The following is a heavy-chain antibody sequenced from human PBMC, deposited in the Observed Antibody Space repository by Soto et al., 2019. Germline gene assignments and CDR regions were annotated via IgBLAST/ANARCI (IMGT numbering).Heavy chain of an antibody. CDR1: GGSISSSSYY. V-gene: IGHV4-39*01. Sequence: SETLSLTCTVSGGSISSSSYYWGWIRQPPGKGLEWIGSIYYSGSTYYNPSLKSRVTISVDTSKNQFSLKLSSVTAADTAVYYCALYSSGWPPKVPFDPWGQGTLVTVYS. D-gene: IGHD6-19*01. CDR2: IYYSGST. CDR3: ALYSSGWPPKVPFDP. J-gene: IGHJ5*02.